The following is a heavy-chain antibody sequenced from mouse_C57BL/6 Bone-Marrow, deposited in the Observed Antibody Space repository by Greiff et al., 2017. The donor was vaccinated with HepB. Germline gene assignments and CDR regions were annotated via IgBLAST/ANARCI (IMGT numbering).Heavy chain of an antibody. CDR3: ATTMIRRAWVAY. V-gene: IGHV5-17*01. CDR2: ISSGSSTI. Sequence: EVQGVESGGGLVKPGGSLKLSCAASGFTFSDYGMHWVRQAPEKGLEWVAYISSGSSTIYYADTVKGRFTISRDNAKNTLFLQMTSLRSEDTAMYYCATTMIRRAWVAYWGQGTLVTVSA. CDR1: GFTFSDYG. D-gene: IGHD2-4*01. J-gene: IGHJ3*01.